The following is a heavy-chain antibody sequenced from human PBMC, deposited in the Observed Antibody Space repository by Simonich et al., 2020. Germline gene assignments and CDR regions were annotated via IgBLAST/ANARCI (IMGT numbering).Heavy chain of an antibody. J-gene: IGHJ3*02. CDR1: GGSISSGSYY. V-gene: IGHV4-39*01. D-gene: IGHD6-13*01. CDR2: SYYSGSN. CDR3: ARHAGFAFDI. Sequence: QLQLQESGPGLVKPSETLSLTCTVSGGSISSGSYYWGWIRQPPGKGLEWIGMSYYSGSNYYNPSLKSRVTISVDTSKNQFSLKLSSVTAADTAVYYCARHAGFAFDIWGQGTMVTVSS.